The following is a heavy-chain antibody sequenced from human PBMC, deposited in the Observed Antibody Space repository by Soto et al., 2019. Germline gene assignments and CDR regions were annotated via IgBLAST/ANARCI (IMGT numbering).Heavy chain of an antibody. J-gene: IGHJ6*02. CDR2: IHFSGRT. CDR3: ARDKQGFSYGYGSQYFYYHGLDV. D-gene: IGHD5-18*01. V-gene: IGHV4-30-4*01. Sequence: LSLTCIVSGDSINSGDYYWSWIRQPPGKGLEWIGNIHFSGRTYYSPSLKSRVTMSTDTSKNQFSLRLTYVTSADTAVYYCARDKQGFSYGYGSQYFYYHGLDVWGQGTAVTVSS. CDR1: GDSINSGDYY.